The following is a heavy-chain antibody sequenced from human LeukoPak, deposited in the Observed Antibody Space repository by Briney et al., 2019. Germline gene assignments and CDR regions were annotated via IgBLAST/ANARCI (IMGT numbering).Heavy chain of an antibody. V-gene: IGHV3-15*01. D-gene: IGHD6-13*01. Sequence: GGSLRLSCAASGFTFSNAWMSWVRQAPGKGLEWVGRIKSKTDGGTTDYAAPVKGRFTISRDDSKNTLYLQMNSLKTEDTAVYYCTTDPPYSSSPGDYWGQGTLVTVSS. CDR3: TTDPPYSSSPGDY. CDR1: GFTFSNAW. CDR2: IKSKTDGGTT. J-gene: IGHJ4*02.